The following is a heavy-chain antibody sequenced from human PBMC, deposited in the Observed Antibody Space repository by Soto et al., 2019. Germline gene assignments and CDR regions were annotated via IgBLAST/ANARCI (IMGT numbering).Heavy chain of an antibody. CDR2: IYWDDDK. CDR1: GFSLSTSGVG. CDR3: APSDSRCYLFYYFYYYGMDV. Sequence: QITLKESGPTLVKPTQTLTLTCTFSGFSLSTSGVGVGWIRQPPGKALEWLALIYWDDDKRYSPSLKSRLTNTKGTPKNQVVLTMNNMDPGDTSTYFCAPSDSRCYLFYYFYYYGMDVWGQGTTVTVSS. D-gene: IGHD3-22*01. J-gene: IGHJ6*02. V-gene: IGHV2-5*02.